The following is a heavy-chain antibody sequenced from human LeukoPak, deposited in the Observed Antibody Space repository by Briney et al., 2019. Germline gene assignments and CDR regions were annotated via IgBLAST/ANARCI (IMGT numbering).Heavy chain of an antibody. CDR3: ARFYYDSSGHVDY. Sequence: SETLSLTCTVSGDSISSSSYYWGWIRQPPGKGLEWIGSIYYSGSTYYNPSLKSRVTISVDTSKNQFSLKLSSVTAADTAVYYCARFYYDSSGHVDYWGQGTLVTVSS. J-gene: IGHJ4*02. CDR1: GDSISSSSYY. D-gene: IGHD3-22*01. CDR2: IYYSGST. V-gene: IGHV4-39*07.